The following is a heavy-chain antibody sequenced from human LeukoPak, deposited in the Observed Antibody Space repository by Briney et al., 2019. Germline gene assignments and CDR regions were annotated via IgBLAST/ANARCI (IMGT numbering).Heavy chain of an antibody. V-gene: IGHV1-69*13. J-gene: IGHJ4*02. Sequence: ASVKVSCKASGGTFSSHAISWVRQAPGQGLEGMGGIIPIFGTANYAQKFQGRVTITADESTSTAYMELSSLRSEDTAVYYCARVDDSSGSDFDYWGQGTLVTVSS. CDR3: ARVDDSSGSDFDY. D-gene: IGHD3-22*01. CDR1: GGTFSSHA. CDR2: IIPIFGTA.